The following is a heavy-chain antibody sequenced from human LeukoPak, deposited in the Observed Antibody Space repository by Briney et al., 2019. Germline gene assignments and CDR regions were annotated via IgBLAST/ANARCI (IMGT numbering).Heavy chain of an antibody. D-gene: IGHD6-19*01. CDR3: AKRSGYTTGWFFDF. CDR2: ISGSGDNT. Sequence: GGSLRPSCAASGFSFSSYAMSWVRQAPGKGLEWVSSISGSGDNTYYAESVKGRFTISRDNSKNTLFLQMNSLRAEDTAVLYCAKRSGYTTGWFFDFWGQGTLVTVSS. J-gene: IGHJ4*02. CDR1: GFSFSSYA. V-gene: IGHV3-23*01.